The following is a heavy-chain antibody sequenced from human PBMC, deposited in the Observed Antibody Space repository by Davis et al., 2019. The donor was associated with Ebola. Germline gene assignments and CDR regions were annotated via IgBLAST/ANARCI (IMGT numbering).Heavy chain of an antibody. D-gene: IGHD1-26*01. CDR2: ISSGSSYM. CDR1: GFTFDSYT. CDR3: ARYSGTYRDY. Sequence: GGSLRLSCAASGFTFDSYTMNWVRQAPGKGLEWVSSISSGSSYMFYADSVKGRFTISRDNAKNSLYLQMNSLRVEDTAVYYCARYSGTYRDYWGQGTLVTVSS. J-gene: IGHJ4*02. V-gene: IGHV3-21*01.